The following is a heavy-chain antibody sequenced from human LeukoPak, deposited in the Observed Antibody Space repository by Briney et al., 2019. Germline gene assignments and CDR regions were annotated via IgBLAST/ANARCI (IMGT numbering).Heavy chain of an antibody. D-gene: IGHD6-19*01. CDR3: AKDGGSGWPFDC. CDR1: GFTFDDYA. V-gene: IGHV3-9*01. CDR2: ISWNSGSI. Sequence: PGRSLRLSCAASGFTFDDYAMHWVRQAPGKGLEWVSGISWNSGSIGYADSVKGRFTISRDNAKNSLYLQMNSLRAEDTALYYCAKDGGSGWPFDCWGQGTLVTVSS. J-gene: IGHJ4*02.